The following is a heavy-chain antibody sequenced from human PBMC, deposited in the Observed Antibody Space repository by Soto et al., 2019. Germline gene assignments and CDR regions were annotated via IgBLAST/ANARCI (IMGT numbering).Heavy chain of an antibody. Sequence: ASGRGSFKACGVIINCSSLQWVRQDRGQSLEWIGWTVVGSGNTNYAKKFQERVTITRDMSTSTAYMELSSLRSDDTAVYYCAARGSRDYYMDVWGKGTTVTVSS. CDR1: GVIINCSS. V-gene: IGHV1-58*01. J-gene: IGHJ6*03. D-gene: IGHD2-2*01. CDR2: TVVGSGNT. CDR3: AARGSRDYYMDV.